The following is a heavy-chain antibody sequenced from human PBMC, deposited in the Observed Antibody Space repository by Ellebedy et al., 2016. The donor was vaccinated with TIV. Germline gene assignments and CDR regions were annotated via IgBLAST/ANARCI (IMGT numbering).Heavy chain of an antibody. V-gene: IGHV3-23*01. CDR1: EFTFSTYW. CDR3: VPGAAVAGTLYFAY. Sequence: GESLKISXAASEFTFSTYWMHWVRQAPGKGLEWVSAISGSGDTTHYSDSVKGRFTISRDNSRNTLYLQMNSLRDDDSAIYYCVPGAAVAGTLYFAYWGQGTLVTVSS. D-gene: IGHD6-19*01. J-gene: IGHJ4*02. CDR2: ISGSGDTT.